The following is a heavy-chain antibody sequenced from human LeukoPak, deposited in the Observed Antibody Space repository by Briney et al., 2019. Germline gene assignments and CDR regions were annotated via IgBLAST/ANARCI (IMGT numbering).Heavy chain of an antibody. CDR2: ICHSGST. D-gene: IGHD3-10*01. J-gene: IGHJ4*02. Sequence: SETLSLTCTVSGGSISSYYWSWIRQPPGKGLEWIGYICHSGSTYYNPSLKSRVTISVDRSKNQFSLKLSSVTAADTAVYYCARDKGFYYFDYWGQGTLVTVSS. CDR3: ARDKGFYYFDY. CDR1: GGSISSYY. V-gene: IGHV4-59*12.